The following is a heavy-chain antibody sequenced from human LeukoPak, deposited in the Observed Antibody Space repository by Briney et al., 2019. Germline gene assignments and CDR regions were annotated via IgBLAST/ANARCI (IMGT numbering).Heavy chain of an antibody. CDR1: GDTFTGYY. CDR2: INLNSGGT. V-gene: IGHV1-2*02. J-gene: IGHJ4*02. CDR3: ARYSSGPTIFDY. D-gene: IGHD6-19*01. Sequence: ASVKVSCKASGDTFTGYYMHWVRQAPGQGLEWMGWINLNSGGTNYAQKFQGRVTMTRDTSISTAYMELSRLRSDDTAVYYCARYSSGPTIFDYWGQGTLVTVSS.